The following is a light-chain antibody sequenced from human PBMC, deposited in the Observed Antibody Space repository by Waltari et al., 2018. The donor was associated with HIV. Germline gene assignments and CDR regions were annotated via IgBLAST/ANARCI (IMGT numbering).Light chain of an antibody. J-gene: IGKJ4*01. CDR1: QSVVYSPNNKNY. CDR2: WAS. V-gene: IGKV4-1*01. Sequence: DIVMTQSPDSLAVSLGESATIHCPSRQSVVYSPNNKNYLAWYQKKPGQPPKLLLYWASTRESAVPDRFSGSGSGTDFTLTISSLQAEDVAVYYCQQYYSTPLTFGGGTKVEIK. CDR3: QQYYSTPLT.